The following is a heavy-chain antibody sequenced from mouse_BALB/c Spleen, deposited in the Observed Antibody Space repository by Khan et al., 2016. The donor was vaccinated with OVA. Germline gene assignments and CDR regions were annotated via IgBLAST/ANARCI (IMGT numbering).Heavy chain of an antibody. CDR1: GYSITRDYA. J-gene: IGHJ4*01. CDR2: ISYSGST. Sequence: EVQLQESGPGLVKPSQSLSLTCTVTGYSITRDYAWNWIRQFPGNKLEWMGYISYSGSTSYNPSLKSRISITRDTSKHQFFLPLNSVTTEDTATYYCARGNYYGYAMDYWGQGTSVTVSS. D-gene: IGHD1-1*01. CDR3: ARGNYYGYAMDY. V-gene: IGHV3-2*02.